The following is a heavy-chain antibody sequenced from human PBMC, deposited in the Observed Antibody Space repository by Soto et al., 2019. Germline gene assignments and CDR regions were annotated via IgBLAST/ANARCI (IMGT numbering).Heavy chain of an antibody. CDR2: IDSDGSST. Sequence: LRLSCAASGFTFGSYWMNWVRQAPGKGLVWVSRIDSDGSSTTYADSVKGRFTTSRDNAKNTLYLQMSSLRVEDTAVYYCARGRPYGMDVWGQGTTVTVSS. J-gene: IGHJ6*02. CDR1: GFTFGSYW. CDR3: ARGRPYGMDV. V-gene: IGHV3-74*01.